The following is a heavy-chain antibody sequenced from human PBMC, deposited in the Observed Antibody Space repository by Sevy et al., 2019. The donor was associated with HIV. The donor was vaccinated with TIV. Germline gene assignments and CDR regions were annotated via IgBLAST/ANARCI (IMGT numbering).Heavy chain of an antibody. Sequence: GGSLRLSCAASGFTFSDYAFHWVRQAPGKGLEWLAVISFDGNKQYFANSVQGRFTISRDSLKNTVSLHMNSLRVEYTAVYFCARELLPGSYYYYMDVWGKGTTVTVSS. J-gene: IGHJ6*03. V-gene: IGHV3-30-3*01. CDR1: GFTFSDYA. CDR2: ISFDGNKQ. D-gene: IGHD2-15*01. CDR3: ARELLPGSYYYYMDV.